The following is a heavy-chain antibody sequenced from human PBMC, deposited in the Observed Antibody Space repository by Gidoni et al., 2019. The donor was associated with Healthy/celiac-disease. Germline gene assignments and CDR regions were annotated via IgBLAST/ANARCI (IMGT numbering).Heavy chain of an antibody. CDR1: GGSISSSSYY. Sequence: QLQLQESGPGLVKPSETLSLTCTVSGGSISSSSYYWGWIRQPPGKGLDWIGSIYYSGSTYYNPSLKSRVTISVDTSKNQFSLKLSSVTAADTAVYYCARGYYYDSSGEHDAFDIWGQGTMVTVSS. CDR2: IYYSGST. CDR3: ARGYYYDSSGEHDAFDI. D-gene: IGHD3-22*01. J-gene: IGHJ3*02. V-gene: IGHV4-39*07.